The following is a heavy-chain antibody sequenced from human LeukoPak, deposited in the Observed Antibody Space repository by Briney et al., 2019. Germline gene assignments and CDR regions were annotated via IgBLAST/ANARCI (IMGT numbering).Heavy chain of an antibody. CDR1: GFTFISYA. CDR2: ISGSAGST. CDR3: AKVDGSTDFFDY. D-gene: IGHD3/OR15-3a*01. Sequence: PGGSLRLSCAASGFTFISYAMTWVRQAPGKGLEWVSAISGSAGSTYYADSVKGRFTISRGNSKNTLYLQMNSLRAEDTAVYYCAKVDGSTDFFDYWGQGALVAVSS. V-gene: IGHV3-23*01. J-gene: IGHJ4*02.